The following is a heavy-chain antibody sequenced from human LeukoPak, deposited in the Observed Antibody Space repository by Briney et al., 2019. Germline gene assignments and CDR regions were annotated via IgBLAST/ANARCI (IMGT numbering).Heavy chain of an antibody. Sequence: SGGSLRLSCAASGFTFTNYWMIWVRQAPGKGLEWVANINEDGSQKYYVGSVEGRFTISRDNAKNSVYLQMNSLRAEDTAMHYCASSSYSSSSSWGQGTLVTVSS. V-gene: IGHV3-7*01. D-gene: IGHD6-6*01. J-gene: IGHJ5*02. CDR1: GFTFTNYW. CDR2: INEDGSQK. CDR3: ASSSYSSSSS.